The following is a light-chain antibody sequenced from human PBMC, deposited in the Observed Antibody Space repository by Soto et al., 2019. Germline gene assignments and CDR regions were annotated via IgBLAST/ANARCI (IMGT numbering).Light chain of an antibody. V-gene: IGKV3-20*01. CDR1: QSVSSSY. Sequence: ESVLTQSPGTLSLSPGEKATLSCRASQSVSSSYLAWYQQKPGQAPRLLIYGASSRATGIPDRFSGSGSGTDFTLTVSRLETQEFAVYYCQQFGSSSWTFGQGTKVEIK. CDR3: QQFGSSSWT. J-gene: IGKJ1*01. CDR2: GAS.